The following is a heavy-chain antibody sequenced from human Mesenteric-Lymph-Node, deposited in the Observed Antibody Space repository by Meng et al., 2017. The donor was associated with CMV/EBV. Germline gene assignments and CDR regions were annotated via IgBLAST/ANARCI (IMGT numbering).Heavy chain of an antibody. CDR2: MKEDGTEK. V-gene: IGHV3-7*01. CDR1: RFTFSSYC. D-gene: IGHD3-3*01. J-gene: IGHJ6*02. CDR3: AKDRDTIFGVISDYGMDV. Sequence: GGSLRLSCAAFRFTFSSYCMRWVRQAPGKGLDWVPGMKEDGTEKYYVDSVIGRFTISRDNSKNTLYLQMNSLRAEDTAVYYCAKDRDTIFGVISDYGMDVWGQGTPVTISS.